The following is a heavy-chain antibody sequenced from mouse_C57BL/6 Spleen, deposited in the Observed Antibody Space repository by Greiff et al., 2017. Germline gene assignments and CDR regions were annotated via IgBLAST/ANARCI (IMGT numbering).Heavy chain of an antibody. CDR2: IDPETGGT. CDR1: GYTFTDYE. CDR3: TRRPLYGNYLSYAMDY. D-gene: IGHD2-1*01. J-gene: IGHJ4*01. Sequence: QVQLQQSGAELVRPGASVTLSCKASGYTFTDYEMHWVKQTPVHGLEWIGAIDPETGGTAYNQKFKGKAILTADKSSSTAYMGLRSLTSEDSAVYYCTRRPLYGNYLSYAMDYWGQGTSVTVSS. V-gene: IGHV1-15*01.